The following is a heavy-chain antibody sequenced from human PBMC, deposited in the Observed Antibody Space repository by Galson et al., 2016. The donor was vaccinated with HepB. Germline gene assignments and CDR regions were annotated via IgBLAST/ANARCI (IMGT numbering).Heavy chain of an antibody. CDR3: AKDLRSSGWGEYFQH. J-gene: IGHJ1*01. V-gene: IGHV3-30*18. CDR2: ISYDGSNK. CDR1: GFTFSDYA. Sequence: SLRLSCAASGFTFSDYAMHWVRQAPGKGLEWVAVISYDGSNKYYADSVNGRFSISRDNSKNTLSLQMSSLRAEDTAVYYCAKDLRSSGWGEYFQHWGQGTRVTVSS. D-gene: IGHD6-19*01.